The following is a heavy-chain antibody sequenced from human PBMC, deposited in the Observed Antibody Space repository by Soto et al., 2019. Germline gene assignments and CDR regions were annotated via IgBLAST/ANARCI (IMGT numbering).Heavy chain of an antibody. D-gene: IGHD2-21*02. Sequence: EVQLLESGGGLVQPGGSLRLSCAASGLTFNSYAMTWVRQAPGRGLGWVAGVDGSGFTSYDADSVKGRFTISRDNSKNTLYLQMKSLRAEDTAVYYCAKALGLYCGGDCFDACDVWGQGAMVSVSS. CDR3: AKALGLYCGGDCFDACDV. J-gene: IGHJ3*01. CDR1: GLTFNSYA. V-gene: IGHV3-23*01. CDR2: VDGSGFTS.